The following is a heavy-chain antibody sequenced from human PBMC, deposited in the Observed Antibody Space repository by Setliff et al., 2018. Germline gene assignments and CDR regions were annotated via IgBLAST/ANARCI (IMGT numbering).Heavy chain of an antibody. CDR3: VRCITIFGVVIPNAFDY. CDR1: GFSLSTSGVG. V-gene: IGHV2-5*02. CDR2: IYWDDDK. Sequence: SGPTLVNPTQTLTLTCTFSGFSLSTSGVGVGWIRQPPGKALEWLALIYWDDDKRYSPSLKSRLTITKDTSKNQVVLTMTNMDPVDTATYYCVRCITIFGVVIPNAFDYWGQGTLVTVSS. J-gene: IGHJ4*02. D-gene: IGHD3-3*01.